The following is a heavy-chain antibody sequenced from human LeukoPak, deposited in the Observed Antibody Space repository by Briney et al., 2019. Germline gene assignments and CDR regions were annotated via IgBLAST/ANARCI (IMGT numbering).Heavy chain of an antibody. D-gene: IGHD5-12*01. Sequence: SVKVSCKASGGTFSSYAISWVRQAPGQGLEWMRGIIPIFGTANYAQKFQGRVTITADESTSTAYMELSSLRSEDTAVYYCARDKGGYDPGDYYYYMDVWGKGTTVTVSS. V-gene: IGHV1-69*13. CDR1: GGTFSSYA. CDR2: IIPIFGTA. J-gene: IGHJ6*03. CDR3: ARDKGGYDPGDYYYYMDV.